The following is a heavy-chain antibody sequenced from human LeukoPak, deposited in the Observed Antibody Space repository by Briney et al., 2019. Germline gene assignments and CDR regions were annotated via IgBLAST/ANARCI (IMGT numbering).Heavy chain of an antibody. CDR1: GGSISSGDYY. CDR3: ARDGVCSGGSCHFDY. D-gene: IGHD2-15*01. J-gene: IGHJ4*02. CDR2: IYYSGST. Sequence: PSETLSLTCTVSGGSISSGDYYWSWIRQPPGTGLEWIGYIYYSGSTYYNPSLKSRVTISVDTSKNQFSLKLSSVTAADTAVYYCARDGVCSGGSCHFDYWGQGTLVTVSS. V-gene: IGHV4-30-4*01.